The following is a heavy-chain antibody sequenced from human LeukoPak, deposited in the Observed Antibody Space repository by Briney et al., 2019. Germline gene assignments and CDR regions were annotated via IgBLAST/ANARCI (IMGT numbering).Heavy chain of an antibody. CDR3: ARDGYGSGSPYAFDV. CDR2: IYSSGST. D-gene: IGHD3-10*01. CDR1: GGSISGYY. J-gene: IGHJ3*01. V-gene: IGHV4-4*07. Sequence: SETLSLTCTASGGSISGYYWSWIRQPAGKGLEWIGRIYSSGSTNYDPSLTSRVTMSVDTYKNQFSLKLSSVTAADTAVYYCARDGYGSGSPYAFDVWGQGTMVTVSS.